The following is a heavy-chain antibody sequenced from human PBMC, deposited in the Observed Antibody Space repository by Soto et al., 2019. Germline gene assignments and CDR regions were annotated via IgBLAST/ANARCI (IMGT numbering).Heavy chain of an antibody. V-gene: IGHV4-39*07. CDR1: SDSVSSSSYT. Sequence: PSETLSLTCTVSSDSVSSSSYTWGWIRQPPGKGPEWIGSIYSSGSTYYNPSLNSRVTVSVDTSKNQFSLKVTSVTAADTAVYYCTTDARPWYFDYWGQGTLVTVSS. CDR2: IYSSGST. CDR3: TTDARPWYFDY. J-gene: IGHJ4*02.